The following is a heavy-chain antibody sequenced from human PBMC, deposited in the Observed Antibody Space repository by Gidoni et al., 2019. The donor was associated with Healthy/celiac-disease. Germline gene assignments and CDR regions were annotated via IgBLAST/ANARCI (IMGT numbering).Heavy chain of an antibody. CDR2: IRSKANSYAT. J-gene: IGHJ4*02. CDR3: TTQLGITMISVGDY. D-gene: IGHD3-22*01. Sequence: EVQLVESGGGLVQPGGSRKLSCAASGFTFSGSAMHWVRQASGKGLEWVGRIRSKANSYATAYAASVKGRFTISRDDSKNTAYLQMNSLKTEDTAVYYCTTQLGITMISVGDYWGQGTLVTVSS. CDR1: GFTFSGSA. V-gene: IGHV3-73*01.